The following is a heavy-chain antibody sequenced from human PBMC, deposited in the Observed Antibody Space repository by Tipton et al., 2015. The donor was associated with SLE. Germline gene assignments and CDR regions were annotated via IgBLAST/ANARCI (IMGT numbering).Heavy chain of an antibody. Sequence: LSCTVSGGSISSYYWSWIRQPPGKGLEWIGEINHSGSTKYNPSLKSRVTISVDTSKNQFSLKLTSVTAADTAVYYCAREIPTIYAFDIWGQGTMVTVSS. CDR2: INHSGST. J-gene: IGHJ3*02. D-gene: IGHD5-24*01. V-gene: IGHV4-34*01. CDR3: AREIPTIYAFDI. CDR1: GGSISSYY.